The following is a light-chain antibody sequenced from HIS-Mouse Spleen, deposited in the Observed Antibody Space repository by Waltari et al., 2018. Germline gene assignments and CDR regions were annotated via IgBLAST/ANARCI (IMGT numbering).Light chain of an antibody. CDR1: QSVLYSSNNKNY. V-gene: IGKV4-1*01. CDR3: QQYYSTPPT. CDR2: RGS. Sequence: DIVMTQSPDSLAVSLGERATINCKSSQSVLYSSNNKNYLAWYQQKPGQHPKLLIYRGSTRESGVPDRFSGSGSGTDFTLTISSLQAEDVAVYYCQQYYSTPPTFGQGTKVEIK. J-gene: IGKJ1*01.